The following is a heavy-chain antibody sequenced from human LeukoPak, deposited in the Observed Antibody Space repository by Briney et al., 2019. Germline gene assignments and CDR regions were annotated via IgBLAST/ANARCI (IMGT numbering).Heavy chain of an antibody. J-gene: IGHJ5*02. D-gene: IGHD4-17*01. V-gene: IGHV1-69*04. CDR1: GGTFSSYA. CDR3: ARDFEDGDYVGPRWFDP. Sequence: SVKVSCKASGGTFSSYAISWVRQAPGRGLEWMGRIIPIFGIANYAQKFQGRVTITADKSTSTAYMELSSLRSEDTAVYCCARDFEDGDYVGPRWFDPWGQGTLVTVSS. CDR2: IIPIFGIA.